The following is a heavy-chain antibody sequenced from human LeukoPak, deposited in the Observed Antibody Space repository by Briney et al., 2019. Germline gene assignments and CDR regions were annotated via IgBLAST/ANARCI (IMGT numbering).Heavy chain of an antibody. D-gene: IGHD3-3*01. CDR3: ARKFDGGGPDY. V-gene: IGHV3-21*01. CDR2: ISSSSSYI. J-gene: IGHJ4*02. Sequence: GGSLRLSCAASGFTFSSYSMNWVSQAPGKGLEWVSSISSSSSYIYYADSVKGRFTISRDNAKNSLYLQMNSLRAEDTAVYYCARKFDGGGPDYWGQGTLVTVSS. CDR1: GFTFSSYS.